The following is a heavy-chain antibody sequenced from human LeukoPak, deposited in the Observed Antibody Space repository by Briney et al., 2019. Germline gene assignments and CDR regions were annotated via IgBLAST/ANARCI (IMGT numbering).Heavy chain of an antibody. Sequence: GESLKISCKGSGYSFTSYWIGWVRQMPGKGLEWMGIIYPDDSDTGYSPSFQGQVTISADKSISTAYLQWSSLKTSDTAIYYCARRSIYGDYDFDSWGQGTLVTVSS. D-gene: IGHD4-17*01. CDR1: GYSFTSYW. V-gene: IGHV5-51*01. CDR2: IYPDDSDT. J-gene: IGHJ4*02. CDR3: ARRSIYGDYDFDS.